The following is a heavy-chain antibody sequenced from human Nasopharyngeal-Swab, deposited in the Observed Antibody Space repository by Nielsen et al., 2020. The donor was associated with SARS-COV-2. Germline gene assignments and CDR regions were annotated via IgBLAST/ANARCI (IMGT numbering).Heavy chain of an antibody. D-gene: IGHD3-3*01. Sequence: GESLKISCAASGFTFDDYAMHWVRQAPGKGLEWVSLISGDGGSTYYADSVKGRFTISRDNSKNSLYLQMNSLRTEDTALYYCATELLDPYYDFWSGYCGTFDYWGQGTLVTVSS. CDR1: GFTFDDYA. V-gene: IGHV3-43*02. CDR2: ISGDGGST. CDR3: ATELLDPYYDFWSGYCGTFDY. J-gene: IGHJ4*02.